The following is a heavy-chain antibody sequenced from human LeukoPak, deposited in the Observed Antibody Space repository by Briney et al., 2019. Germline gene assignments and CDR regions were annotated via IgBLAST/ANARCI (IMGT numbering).Heavy chain of an antibody. CDR3: ARKNDFEI. D-gene: IGHD2/OR15-2a*01. CDR2: IYYSGRT. J-gene: IGHJ3*02. CDR1: GGSISSDH. Sequence: PSETLSLTCSVSGGSISSDHWNWIRQTPGKGLEWIGCIYYSGRTYYNPSLKSRVTISVDMSKSQFSLRLTFVTAADTAVYYCARKNDFEIWGQGTLVTVSS. V-gene: IGHV4-59*01.